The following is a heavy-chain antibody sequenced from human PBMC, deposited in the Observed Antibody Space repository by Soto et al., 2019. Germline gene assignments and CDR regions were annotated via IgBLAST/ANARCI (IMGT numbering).Heavy chain of an antibody. D-gene: IGHD6-13*01. CDR1: GGTFSSYA. V-gene: IGHV1-69*01. Sequence: QVQLVQSGAEVKKPESSVKVSCKASGGTFSSYAISWVRQAPGQGLEWMGGIIPIFGTANYAQKFQGRVTITADESTSTAYMELSSLRSEDTAVYYCARAPYSRSFGMRGAFDIWGQGTMVTVSS. CDR2: IIPIFGTA. J-gene: IGHJ3*02. CDR3: ARAPYSRSFGMRGAFDI.